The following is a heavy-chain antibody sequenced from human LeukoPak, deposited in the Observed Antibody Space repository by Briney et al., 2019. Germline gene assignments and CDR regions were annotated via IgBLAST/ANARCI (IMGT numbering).Heavy chain of an antibody. CDR2: IYPGDSNT. V-gene: IGHV5-51*01. Sequence: GESLKISCKGSGYSFTSYWIGWVRQMPGKGPEWMGNIYPGDSNTRYSPSLQGQVTISADKSISTTFLQWNNLKASDTAIYYCARPSGDNRFDYWGQGTLVTVSS. CDR3: ARPSGDNRFDY. J-gene: IGHJ4*02. CDR1: GYSFTSYW. D-gene: IGHD2-21*02.